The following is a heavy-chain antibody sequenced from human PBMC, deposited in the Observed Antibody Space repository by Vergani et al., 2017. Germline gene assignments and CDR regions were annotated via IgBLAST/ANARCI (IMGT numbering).Heavy chain of an antibody. D-gene: IGHD6-6*01. V-gene: IGHV4-59*01. CDR2: IYYSGST. Sequence: QVQLQESGPGLVKPSETLSLTCTVSGGSISSYYWSWIRQPPGKGLEGIGYIYYSGSTNYNPSLKSRVTISVDTSKNQFSLKLSSVTAADTAVYYCARDLGSSYGMDVWGQGTTVTVSS. CDR1: GGSISSYY. CDR3: ARDLGSSYGMDV. J-gene: IGHJ6*02.